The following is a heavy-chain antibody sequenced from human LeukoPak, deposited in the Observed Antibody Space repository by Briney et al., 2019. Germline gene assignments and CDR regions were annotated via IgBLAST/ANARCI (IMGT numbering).Heavy chain of an antibody. V-gene: IGHV4-39*01. J-gene: IGHJ5*01. CDR3: ARTSSWYAGAWFDS. D-gene: IGHD6-13*01. Sequence: SETLSLTCTVSRGSIRTADYYGAWVRQPPGEGLEWLGSIYFSGTPYFNPSLKSRVAVSIDTSKNQFSLKVTSVNASDTAVYFCARTSSWYAGAWFDSWGQGTRVTVSS. CDR1: RGSIRTADYY. CDR2: IYFSGTP.